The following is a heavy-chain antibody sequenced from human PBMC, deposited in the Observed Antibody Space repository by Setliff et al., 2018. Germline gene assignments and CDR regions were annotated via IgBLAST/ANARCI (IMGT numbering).Heavy chain of an antibody. V-gene: IGHV1-18*01. J-gene: IGHJ4*02. CDR2: ISVYNGHR. Sequence: ASVKVSCKASGYTFAESIVSWVRQAPGQGLEWMGWISVYNGHRYSAQKLQGRVSMTTDTSTNMAYMELRSLRSDDTAVYYCARINFYVSSGYYYAPDYWGQGTLVTVSS. CDR3: ARINFYVSSGYYYAPDY. CDR1: GYTFAESI. D-gene: IGHD3-22*01.